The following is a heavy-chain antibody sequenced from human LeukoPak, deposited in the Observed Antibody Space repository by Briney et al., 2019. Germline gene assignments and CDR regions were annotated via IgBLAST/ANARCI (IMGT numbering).Heavy chain of an antibody. CDR2: IYYSGST. CDR3: ARVRYSGGYSSENRFDP. V-gene: IGHV4-31*03. CDR1: GGSISSGGYY. J-gene: IGHJ5*02. Sequence: PSQTLSLTCTVSGGSISSGGYYWSWIRQHPGKGLEWIGYIYYSGSTYYNPSRKSRVTISVDTSKNQFSLKLSSVTAADTAVYYCARVRYSGGYSSENRFDPWGQGTLVTVSS. D-gene: IGHD3-22*01.